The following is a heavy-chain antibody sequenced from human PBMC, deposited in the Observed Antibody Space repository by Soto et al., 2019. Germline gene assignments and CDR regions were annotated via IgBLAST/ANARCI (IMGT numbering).Heavy chain of an antibody. CDR2: IYPGDSDT. Sequence: PGESLKISCKGSGYSFTSYWIGWVRQMPGKGLEWMGIIYPGDSDTRYSPSFQGQVTISADKSISTAYLQWSSLKASDTAIYYCARDGTVWFGELLGLDAFDIWGQGTMVTVSS. J-gene: IGHJ3*02. V-gene: IGHV5-51*01. CDR1: GYSFTSYW. CDR3: ARDGTVWFGELLGLDAFDI. D-gene: IGHD3-10*01.